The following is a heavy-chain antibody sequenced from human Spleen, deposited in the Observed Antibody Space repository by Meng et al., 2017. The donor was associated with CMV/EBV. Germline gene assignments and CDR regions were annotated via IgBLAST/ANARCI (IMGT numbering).Heavy chain of an antibody. J-gene: IGHJ5*02. CDR2: IYHGGNT. Sequence: SETLSLTCTVSGDSISSGGSYWGWIRQPPGKGLEWIGEIYHGGNTNYNPSLKSRVTISVDKSKNQFSLKLTSVTAADTAVYYCARVPCGGGSCYYFDPWGQGTLVTVSS. D-gene: IGHD2-15*01. CDR3: ARVPCGGGSCYYFDP. V-gene: IGHV4-61*05. CDR1: GDSISSGGSY.